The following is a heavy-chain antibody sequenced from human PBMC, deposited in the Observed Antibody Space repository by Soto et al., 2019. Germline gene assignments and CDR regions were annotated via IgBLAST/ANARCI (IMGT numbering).Heavy chain of an antibody. CDR1: GGTFSSYA. Sequence: QVQLVQSGAEVKKPGSSVKVSCKVSGGTFSSYAISWVRQAPGQGLEWTGGIIPIFGTANYAQKFQGRVTITADESTSTAYMELSSLRSEDTAVYYCARREVWFGEEYYFDYWGQGTLVTVSS. CDR2: IIPIFGTA. CDR3: ARREVWFGEEYYFDY. J-gene: IGHJ4*02. D-gene: IGHD3-10*01. V-gene: IGHV1-69*12.